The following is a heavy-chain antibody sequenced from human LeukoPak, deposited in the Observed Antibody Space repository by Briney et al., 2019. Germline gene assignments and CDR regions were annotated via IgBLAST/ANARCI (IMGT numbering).Heavy chain of an antibody. J-gene: IGHJ6*02. D-gene: IGHD3-10*01. CDR1: GGTFSSYA. CDR2: IIPILGIA. CDR3: ARDSGGLGGYYYYYYGMDV. Sequence: GASVKVSCKASGGTFSSYAISWVRQAPGQGLEWMGGIIPILGIANYAQKFQGRVTITADKSTSTAYMELSSLRSEDTAVYYCARDSGGLGGYYYYYYGMDVWGQGTTVTVSS. V-gene: IGHV1-69*10.